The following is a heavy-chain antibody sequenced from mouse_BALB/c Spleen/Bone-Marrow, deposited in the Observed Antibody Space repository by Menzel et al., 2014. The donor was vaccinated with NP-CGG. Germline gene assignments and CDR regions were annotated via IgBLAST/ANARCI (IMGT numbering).Heavy chain of an antibody. D-gene: IGHD2-4*01. CDR3: TRVITTGSAWFAY. CDR2: IYPGNSDT. J-gene: IGHJ3*01. Sequence: DVKLVESGTVQARPGASVKMSCKASGYTFTSYWMHWVKQRPGQGLEWIGTIYPGNSDTSYNQKFKGKAKLTAVTSTSTAYMELSSLTNEDSAVYYCTRVITTGSAWFAYWGQGTLVTVS. V-gene: IGHV1-5*01. CDR1: GYTFTSYW.